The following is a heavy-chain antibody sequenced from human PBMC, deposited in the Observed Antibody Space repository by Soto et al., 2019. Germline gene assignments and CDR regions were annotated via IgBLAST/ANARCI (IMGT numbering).Heavy chain of an antibody. V-gene: IGHV4-31*03. D-gene: IGHD3-10*01. CDR1: GFSLSSGCYY. CDR3: ARGITMVRGAQYNWFDP. Sequence: SETPSLTCTVSGFSLSSGCYYWRWIRQHPGKGLEWIGYIYYSGSTYYNPSLKSRVTISVDTSKNQFSLKLSSVTAADTAVYYCARGITMVRGAQYNWFDPWGQGTLVTVSS. J-gene: IGHJ5*02. CDR2: IYYSGST.